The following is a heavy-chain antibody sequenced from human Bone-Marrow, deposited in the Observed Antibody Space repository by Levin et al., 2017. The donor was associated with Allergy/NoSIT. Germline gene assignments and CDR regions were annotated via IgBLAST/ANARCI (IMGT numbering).Heavy chain of an antibody. CDR3: ARTSYDSRGYPQSFDY. Sequence: LSQTLSLTCTVSGGSISSGGYYWSWVRQHPGKGLEWIGYIYYSGGSDYYPSLKSRATMSVDTSKNQFSLRLRSVTAADTAVYFCARTSYDSRGYPQSFDYWGQGTLVTVSS. CDR1: GGSISSGGYY. V-gene: IGHV4-31*03. J-gene: IGHJ4*02. D-gene: IGHD3-22*01. CDR2: IYYSGGS.